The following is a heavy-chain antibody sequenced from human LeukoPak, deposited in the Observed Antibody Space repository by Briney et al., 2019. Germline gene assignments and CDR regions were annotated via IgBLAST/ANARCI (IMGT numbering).Heavy chain of an antibody. V-gene: IGHV4-38-2*01. Sequence: SETLSLTCAVCGYSISRGYYWGWIRQPPGKGLEWIGSIYHSGSTYYNPSLKSRVTISVDTAKNQFSLKLNSVTAAHTAVYYCARAAYSSSGYMDVWGKGTTVTVSS. CDR2: IYHSGST. CDR1: GYSISRGYY. CDR3: ARAAYSSSGYMDV. J-gene: IGHJ6*03. D-gene: IGHD6-13*01.